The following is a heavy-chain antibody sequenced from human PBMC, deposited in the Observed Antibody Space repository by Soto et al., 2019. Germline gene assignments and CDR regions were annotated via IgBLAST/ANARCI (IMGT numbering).Heavy chain of an antibody. CDR3: AKDLDTNPGYYYGMDV. J-gene: IGHJ6*01. CDR1: GFTFSSYG. D-gene: IGHD7-27*01. V-gene: IGHV3-30*18. CDR2: ISYDGSNK. Sequence: QVQLVESGGGVVQPGRSLRLSCAASGFTFSSYGMHWVRQAPGKGLEWVAVISYDGSNKYYADSVKGRFTISRDNSKNTLYLQMNSLRAEDTAVYYCAKDLDTNPGYYYGMDVW.